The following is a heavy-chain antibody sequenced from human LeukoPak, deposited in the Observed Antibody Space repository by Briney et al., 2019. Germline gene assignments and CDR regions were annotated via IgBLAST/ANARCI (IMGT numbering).Heavy chain of an antibody. CDR3: ARGIRWSQYDFWSGGTDEYYFDY. D-gene: IGHD3-3*01. CDR1: GGSISSSSYY. CDR2: IYYSGST. V-gene: IGHV4-31*03. J-gene: IGHJ4*02. Sequence: SETLSLTCTVSGGSISSSSYYWGWIRQHPGKGLEWIGYIYYSGSTYYNPSLKSRVTISVDTSKSQFSLKLSSVTAADTAVYYCARGIRWSQYDFWSGGTDEYYFDYWGQGTLVTVSS.